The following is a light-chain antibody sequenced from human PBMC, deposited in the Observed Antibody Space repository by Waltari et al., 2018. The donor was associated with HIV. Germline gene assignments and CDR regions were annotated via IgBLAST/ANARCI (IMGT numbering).Light chain of an antibody. J-gene: IGLJ2*01. V-gene: IGLV1-51*01. CDR3: GTWDTSLNAGV. Sequence: QSVLTQPPAVSAAPGLKVTLSCSGTTSNLGNPFVCWYQKLPGTAPKLLICDNHKRPSGVSDRCSASKSATSATLDITGLHSGDEAEYYCGTWDTSLNAGVFGGGTKVSVL. CDR2: DNH. CDR1: TSNLGNPF.